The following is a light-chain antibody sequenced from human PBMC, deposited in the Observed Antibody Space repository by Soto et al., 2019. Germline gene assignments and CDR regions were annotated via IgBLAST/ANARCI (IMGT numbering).Light chain of an antibody. Sequence: QSVLTQPASVSGSPGQSITISCTGTSSDVAGYNYVSWYQQHPGKAPKLMISEVSNRPSGVSNRFSGSKSGNTASLTISGLQAEDEADYYCNSYTSSSNWVFGGGTKVTVL. CDR2: EVS. CDR1: SSDVAGYNY. CDR3: NSYTSSSNWV. J-gene: IGLJ3*02. V-gene: IGLV2-14*01.